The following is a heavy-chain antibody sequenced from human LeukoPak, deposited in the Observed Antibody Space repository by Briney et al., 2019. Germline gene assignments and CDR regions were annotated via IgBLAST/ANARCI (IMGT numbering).Heavy chain of an antibody. V-gene: IGHV5-51*01. Sequence: GESLKISCKGSGYRFTSYWIGWVRQMPGKGLEWMGIIYPADSDTTNSPSFQGQVTISADKSISTAYLQWNSLKASDTAMYYCARHEVQPDAFDIWGQGTMVTVSS. CDR2: IYPADSDT. CDR3: ARHEVQPDAFDI. CDR1: GYRFTSYW. J-gene: IGHJ3*02.